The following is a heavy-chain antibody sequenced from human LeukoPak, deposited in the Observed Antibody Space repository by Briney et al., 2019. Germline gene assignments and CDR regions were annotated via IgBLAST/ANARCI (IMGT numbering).Heavy chain of an antibody. J-gene: IGHJ4*02. D-gene: IGHD4-17*01. CDR3: ARDAPGTVTNDY. Sequence: GGSLRLSCSASGFPFSSYAMNCVRQAPGKGLEWLSWIGSGGSPIYYADSVKGRFTISRDNAKNSLFLQMDSLRADDTAVYYCARDAPGTVTNDYWGQGTLVTVSS. CDR2: IGSGGSPI. CDR1: GFPFSSYA. V-gene: IGHV3-48*03.